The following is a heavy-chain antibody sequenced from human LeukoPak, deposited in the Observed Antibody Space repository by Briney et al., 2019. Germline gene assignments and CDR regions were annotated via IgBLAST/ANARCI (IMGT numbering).Heavy chain of an antibody. CDR1: GYTFTSYD. D-gene: IGHD4-17*01. CDR3: ARAYGDYRGYYYYMDV. CDR2: MNPNSGNT. J-gene: IGHJ6*03. Sequence: ASVKVSCXASGYTFTSYDINWVRQATGQGLAWMGWMNPNSGNTGYAQKFQGRVTMTRNTSISTAYMELSSLRSEDTAVYYCARAYGDYRGYYYYMDVWGKGTTVTVSS. V-gene: IGHV1-8*01.